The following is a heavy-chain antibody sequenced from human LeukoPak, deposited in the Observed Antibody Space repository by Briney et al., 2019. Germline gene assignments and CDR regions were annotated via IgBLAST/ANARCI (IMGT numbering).Heavy chain of an antibody. V-gene: IGHV4-34*01. J-gene: IGHJ4*02. CDR3: ARSGYSSSWYVH. Sequence: PSETLSLTCAVYGGSFSGYYWSWIRQPPGKGLEWIGEINHSGSTNHNPSLKSRVTISVDTSKNQFSLKLSSVTAADTAVYYCARSGYSSSWYVHWGQGTLVTVSS. D-gene: IGHD6-13*01. CDR1: GGSFSGYY. CDR2: INHSGST.